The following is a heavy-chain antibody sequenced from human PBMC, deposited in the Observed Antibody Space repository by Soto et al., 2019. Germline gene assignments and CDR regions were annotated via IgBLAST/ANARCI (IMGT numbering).Heavy chain of an antibody. CDR2: IYYSGST. D-gene: IGHD3-10*01. J-gene: IGHJ6*03. CDR3: ARRGETMVRGVPRYYYYYMDV. V-gene: IGHV4-59*08. CDR1: GGSISSYY. Sequence: SETLSLTCTVSGGSISSYYWSWIRQPPGKGLEWIGYIYYSGSTNYNPSLKSRVTISVDTSKNQFSLKLSSVTAADTAVYYCARRGETMVRGVPRYYYYYMDVWGKGTTVTVSS.